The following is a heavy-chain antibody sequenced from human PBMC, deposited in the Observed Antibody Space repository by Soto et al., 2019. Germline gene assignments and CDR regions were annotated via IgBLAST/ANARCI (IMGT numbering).Heavy chain of an antibody. V-gene: IGHV3-11*06. CDR3: AREQGGGYCSSNTSLKWFDP. J-gene: IGHJ5*02. CDR1: GFTFSDYY. D-gene: IGHD2-2*01. Sequence: GGSLILSCAASGFTFSDYYMSWIRQAPGKGLEWVSYISSSSSYTNYADSVKGRFTISRDNAKNSLYLQMNSLRAEDTAVYYCAREQGGGYCSSNTSLKWFDPRGQGTPVNVAS. CDR2: ISSSSSYT.